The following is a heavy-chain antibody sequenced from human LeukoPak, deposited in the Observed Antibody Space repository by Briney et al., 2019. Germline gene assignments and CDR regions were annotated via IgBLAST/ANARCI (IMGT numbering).Heavy chain of an antibody. CDR3: ARLRLGEYSTSSIAYDAFDI. J-gene: IGHJ3*02. CDR1: GYSLTSYW. V-gene: IGHV5-51*01. D-gene: IGHD6-6*01. Sequence: GESLKISCKGSGYSLTSYWIGWVRQMPGKGLEWMGIIYPGDSDTRYSPSFQGQVTISADKSISTAYLQWSSLKASDTAMYYCARLRLGEYSTSSIAYDAFDIWGQGTMVTVSS. CDR2: IYPGDSDT.